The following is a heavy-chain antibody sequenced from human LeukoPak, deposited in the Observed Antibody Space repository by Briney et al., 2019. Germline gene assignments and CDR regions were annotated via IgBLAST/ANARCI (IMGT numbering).Heavy chain of an antibody. CDR1: GFTFSNYW. CDR3: ARGGLEPTDY. CDR2: IDTDGSTT. D-gene: IGHD1-1*01. J-gene: IGHJ4*02. V-gene: IGHV3-74*01. Sequence: GSLRLSCAASGFTFSNYWMHWVRQAPGKGLVWVSRIDTDGSTTSYADSVKGRFIISRDNAKNTLYLQMNGLRAEDTAVYYCARGGLEPTDYWGQGTLVTVSS.